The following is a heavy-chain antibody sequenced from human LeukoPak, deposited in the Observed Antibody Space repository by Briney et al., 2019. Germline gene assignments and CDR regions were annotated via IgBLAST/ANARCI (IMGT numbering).Heavy chain of an antibody. V-gene: IGHV4-39*07. CDR3: ARVRVGDPNYYYYYMDV. Sequence: SETLSLTCTVSGGSISSSSYYWGWIRQPPGKGLEWIGSIYYSGSTYYNPSLKSRVTISVDTSKNQSSLKLSSVTAADTAVYYCARVRVGDPNYYYYYMDVWGKGTTVTVSS. CDR2: IYYSGST. D-gene: IGHD2-21*01. J-gene: IGHJ6*03. CDR1: GGSISSSSYY.